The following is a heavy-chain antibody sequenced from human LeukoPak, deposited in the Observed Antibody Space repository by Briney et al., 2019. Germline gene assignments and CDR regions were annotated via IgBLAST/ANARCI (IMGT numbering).Heavy chain of an antibody. V-gene: IGHV3-30*02. D-gene: IGHD3-10*01. CDR2: IRYDGSNK. CDR1: GFTFSSYG. J-gene: IGHJ4*02. CDR3: AKQGRSTMVRGVFDY. Sequence: PGGSLRLSCAASGFTFSSYGMHWVRQAPGKGLEWVAFIRYDGSNKYYADSVKGRFTISRDNSKNTLYLQMNSLRAEDTAVYYCAKQGRSTMVRGVFDYWGQGTLVTVSS.